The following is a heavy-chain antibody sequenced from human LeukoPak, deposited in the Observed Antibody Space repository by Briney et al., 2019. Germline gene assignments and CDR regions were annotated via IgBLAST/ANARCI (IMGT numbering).Heavy chain of an antibody. CDR2: IYYSGST. Sequence: SETLSLTCTVSGGSISSYYWSWIRQPPGKGLGWIGYIYYSGSTNYNPSLKSRVTISVDTSKNQFSLKLSSVTAADTAVYYCARDKNDYVWGSYLNDAFDIWGQGTMVTVSS. J-gene: IGHJ3*02. D-gene: IGHD3-16*01. CDR3: ARDKNDYVWGSYLNDAFDI. V-gene: IGHV4-59*12. CDR1: GGSISSYY.